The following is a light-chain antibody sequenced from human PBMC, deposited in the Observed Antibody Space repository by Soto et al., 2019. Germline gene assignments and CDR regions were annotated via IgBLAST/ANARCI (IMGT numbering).Light chain of an antibody. V-gene: IGLV3-9*01. CDR3: KVWDSSTVV. CDR1: NIGSKN. CDR2: RDS. J-gene: IGLJ2*01. Sequence: SYELTQPLSVSVALGQTARITCGGNNIGSKNVHWYQQKPGQAPVLVIYRDSNRPSGIPERFSGSNSGNTATLTISRAHAGDEADYYCKVWDSSTVVFCGGTKLTV.